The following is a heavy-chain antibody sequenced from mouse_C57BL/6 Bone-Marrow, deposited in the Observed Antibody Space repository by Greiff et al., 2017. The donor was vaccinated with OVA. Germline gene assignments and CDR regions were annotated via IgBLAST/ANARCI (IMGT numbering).Heavy chain of an antibody. D-gene: IGHD1-1*01. V-gene: IGHV1-53*01. J-gene: IGHJ3*01. Sequence: QVQLKQPGTELVKPGASVKLSCKASGYTFTSYSMHWVKQRPGQGLEWIGNINPSNGGTNYHEKFKSKATLTVDKSSSTAYMQLSSLTSEDSAVXYCARDWYYGSSPSFAYWGQGTLVTVSA. CDR1: GYTFTSYS. CDR3: ARDWYYGSSPSFAY. CDR2: INPSNGGT.